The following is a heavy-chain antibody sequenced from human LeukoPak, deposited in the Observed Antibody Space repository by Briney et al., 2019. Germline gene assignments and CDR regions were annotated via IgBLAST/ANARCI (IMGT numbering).Heavy chain of an antibody. D-gene: IGHD1-1*01. J-gene: IGHJ3*02. CDR3: ARGRFGNPLQLEPRRPFDM. CDR2: IYYSGNT. CDR1: GGSISSHY. V-gene: IGHV4-59*11. Sequence: SETLSLTCTVSGGSISSHYWSWIRQPPGKGLEWIGYIYYSGNTNYNPSLRSRVTISVETSKKQFSLKLSSVTAADTAVYYCARGRFGNPLQLEPRRPFDMWGQGTMVAISS.